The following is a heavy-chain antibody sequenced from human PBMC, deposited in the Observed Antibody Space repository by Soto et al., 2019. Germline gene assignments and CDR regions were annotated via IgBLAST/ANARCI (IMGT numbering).Heavy chain of an antibody. V-gene: IGHV3-23*01. CDR3: AIVRYYGPRRNLDI. Sequence: GGSLRLSCAASGFTFSNYAMSWVRQAPGKGLEWVSAIGTGGDITYYADSVEGRFTISRDNSQDTLYLQMNSLRAEDTAVYYCAIVRYYGPRRNLDIRGQRTIVTLS. J-gene: IGHJ3*02. D-gene: IGHD3-10*01. CDR1: GFTFSNYA. CDR2: IGTGGDIT.